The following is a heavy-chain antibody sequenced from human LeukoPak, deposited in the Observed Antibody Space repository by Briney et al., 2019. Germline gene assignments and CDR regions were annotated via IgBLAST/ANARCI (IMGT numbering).Heavy chain of an antibody. CDR2: IYTSGST. CDR3: ARGTPGGYSYSYYYYMDV. D-gene: IGHD5-18*01. CDR1: GGSISSYY. Sequence: SETLSLTCTVSGGSISSYYWSWIRQPAGKGLEWIGHIYTSGSTNYNPSLKSRVTMSVDTSKNQISLRLSSVTAADTAVYYCARGTPGGYSYSYYYYMDVWGRGTPVTVSS. V-gene: IGHV4-4*07. J-gene: IGHJ6*03.